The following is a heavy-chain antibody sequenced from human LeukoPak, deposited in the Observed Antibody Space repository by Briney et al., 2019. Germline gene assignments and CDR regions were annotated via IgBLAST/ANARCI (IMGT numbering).Heavy chain of an antibody. CDR1: GFTFSSYS. J-gene: IGHJ6*03. V-gene: IGHV3-21*01. CDR3: ARDPYSGGYGAYYYYYMDV. Sequence: GGSLRLSCAASGFTFSSYSMNWVRQAPGKGLEWVSSISSSSSYIYYADSVKGRFTISRDNAKNSLYLQMNSLRAEDTAVYYCARDPYSGGYGAYYYYYMDVWGKGTTVTVSS. D-gene: IGHD6-19*01. CDR2: ISSSSSYI.